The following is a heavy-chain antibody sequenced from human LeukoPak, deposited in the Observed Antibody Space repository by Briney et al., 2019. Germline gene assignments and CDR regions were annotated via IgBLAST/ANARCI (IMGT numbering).Heavy chain of an antibody. Sequence: SETLSLTCTVSGGSISSSSYYWGWIRQPPGKGLEWIGSIYYSGSTYYNPSLKSRVTISVDTPKNRFSLKLSSVTAADTAVYYCARRGAGYYDSSGSIADAFDIWGQGTMVTVSS. CDR2: IYYSGST. CDR3: ARRGAGYYDSSGSIADAFDI. V-gene: IGHV4-39*07. J-gene: IGHJ3*02. D-gene: IGHD3-22*01. CDR1: GGSISSSSYY.